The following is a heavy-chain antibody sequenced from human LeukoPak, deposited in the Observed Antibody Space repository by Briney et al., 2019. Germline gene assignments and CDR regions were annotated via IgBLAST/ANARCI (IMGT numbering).Heavy chain of an antibody. V-gene: IGHV3-23*01. CDR1: GFTFSSYG. Sequence: GGSLRLSCAASGFTFSSYGMSWVRQAPGKGLEWVSRINSDGSSTSYADSVKGRFTISRDNSKNTLYLQMNSLRVEDTAVYYCAKDPHPRWERTGCFDPWGQGTLVTVSS. J-gene: IGHJ5*02. D-gene: IGHD1-26*01. CDR2: INSDGSST. CDR3: AKDPHPRWERTGCFDP.